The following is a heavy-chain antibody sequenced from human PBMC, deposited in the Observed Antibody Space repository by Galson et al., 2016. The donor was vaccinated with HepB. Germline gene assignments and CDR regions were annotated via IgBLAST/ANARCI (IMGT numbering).Heavy chain of an antibody. J-gene: IGHJ4*01. CDR3: AREVEGFTYFDS. Sequence: SLRLSCAVSGFSVSDNYISWVRQPPGKGLEWVSNIFVDGTTYHADSVKGRFSMSRETSTNTVFLQMDSLRAEDTAVYYCAREVEGFTYFDSWGLGTLVTVSS. V-gene: IGHV3-53*01. D-gene: IGHD5-24*01. CDR1: GFSVSDNY. CDR2: IFVDGTT.